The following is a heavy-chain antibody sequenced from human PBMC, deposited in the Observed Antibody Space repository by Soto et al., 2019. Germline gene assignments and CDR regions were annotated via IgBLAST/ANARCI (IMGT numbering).Heavy chain of an antibody. Sequence: QVQLVQSGAEVKKPGSSVKVSCKASGGTFSSYAISWVRQAPGQGLEWMGGIIPISETTNYAQKFQGRVTITADESKSTAYMELSSLRSDDTAVYYCARSQGSSTSLEIYYYYYYGMDAWGQGTTVTVTS. CDR1: GGTFSSYA. J-gene: IGHJ6*02. V-gene: IGHV1-69*01. CDR2: IIPISETT. D-gene: IGHD2-2*01. CDR3: ARSQGSSTSLEIYYYYYYGMDA.